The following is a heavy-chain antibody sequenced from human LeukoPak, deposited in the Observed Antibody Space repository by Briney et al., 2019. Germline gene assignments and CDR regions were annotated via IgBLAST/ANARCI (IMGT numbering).Heavy chain of an antibody. V-gene: IGHV3-15*01. CDR1: GFRFHRAW. CDR2: LKGKTYGGTP. J-gene: IGHJ6*04. Sequence: GVALRLCYAASGFRFHRAWLSWVRQAPGKGRDGAGRLKGKTYGGTPHYVALMKGRFTTSKDGSNNPLSLQMNSLKTEDTAVYYCTTEGYTYGVHGLDVWGRGTTVTVSS. CDR3: TTEGYTYGVHGLDV. D-gene: IGHD5-18*01.